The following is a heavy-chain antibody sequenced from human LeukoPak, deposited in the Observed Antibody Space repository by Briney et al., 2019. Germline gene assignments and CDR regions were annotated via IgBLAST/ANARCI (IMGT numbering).Heavy chain of an antibody. V-gene: IGHV1-46*01. D-gene: IGHD3-9*01. J-gene: IGHJ4*02. Sequence: GASVEVSCKASGYTFTSYYMHWVRQAPGQGLEWMGIINPSGGSTSYAQKFQGRVTMTRDTSTSTVYMEPSSLRSEDTAVYYCARINLTGFSTSLYYFDYWGQGTLVTVSS. CDR2: INPSGGST. CDR3: ARINLTGFSTSLYYFDY. CDR1: GYTFTSYY.